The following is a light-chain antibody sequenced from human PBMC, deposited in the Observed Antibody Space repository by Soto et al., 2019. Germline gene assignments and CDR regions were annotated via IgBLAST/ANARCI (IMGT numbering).Light chain of an antibody. V-gene: IGKV3-20*01. CDR1: QSVISTF. J-gene: IGKJ1*01. CDR3: QQYGTSPRVT. CDR2: GSS. Sequence: VLTQSPGTLSLSPGARATLSCRARQSVISTFFAWYQQTPGQAPRLLMFGSSNRATSIPARFSGSGSGTDFTLTISRLEPEDFAMYCSQQYGTSPRVTFGQGTKVEVK.